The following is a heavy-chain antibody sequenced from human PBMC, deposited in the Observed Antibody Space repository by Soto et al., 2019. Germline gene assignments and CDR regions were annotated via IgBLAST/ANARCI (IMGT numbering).Heavy chain of an antibody. D-gene: IGHD4-17*01. Sequence: QVQLQQWGAGLLKPSETLSLTCAVYGGSFSGYYWSWIRQPPGKGLEWIGEINHSVSTNYNPSLKSRVTISLDTSKNQFSLQLSSVTAADTAVYYCARGHHGDYVGFDYWGQGTLVTVSS. CDR3: ARGHHGDYVGFDY. V-gene: IGHV4-34*01. CDR1: GGSFSGYY. CDR2: INHSVST. J-gene: IGHJ4*02.